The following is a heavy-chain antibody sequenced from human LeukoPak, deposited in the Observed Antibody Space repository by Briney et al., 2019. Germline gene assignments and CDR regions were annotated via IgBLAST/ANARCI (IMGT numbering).Heavy chain of an antibody. CDR3: ATYAYYYYMGV. Sequence: GGSLRLSCAASGFTFSSYAMSWVRQAPGKGLEWVSGISGSGGSTYYADSVKGRFTISRDNSKNTVYLQMNSLRAEDTAVYYCATYAYYYYMGVWGKGTTVTISS. CDR1: GFTFSSYA. J-gene: IGHJ6*03. V-gene: IGHV3-23*01. D-gene: IGHD4-17*01. CDR2: ISGSGGST.